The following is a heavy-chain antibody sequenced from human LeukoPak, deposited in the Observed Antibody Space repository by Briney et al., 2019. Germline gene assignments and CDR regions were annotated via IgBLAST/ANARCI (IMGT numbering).Heavy chain of an antibody. CDR1: GYSISSGYH. D-gene: IGHD1-26*01. Sequence: SETLSLTCTVSGYSISSGYHWGWIRQPPGKGLEWIGSIYHSGSTYYNPSLKSRVTISVDTSKNQFSPKLSSVTAADTAVYYCARGEWELLGYLDYWGQGTLVTVSS. CDR3: ARGEWELLGYLDY. J-gene: IGHJ4*02. CDR2: IYHSGST. V-gene: IGHV4-38-2*02.